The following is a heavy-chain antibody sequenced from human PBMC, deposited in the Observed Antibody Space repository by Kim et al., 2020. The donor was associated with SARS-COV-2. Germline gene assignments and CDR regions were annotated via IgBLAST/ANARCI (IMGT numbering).Heavy chain of an antibody. CDR1: GGTFSSYA. CDR3: ARVSATQGGDYYDSSGYYHGGWFDP. CDR2: IIPIFGTA. J-gene: IGHJ5*02. V-gene: IGHV1-69*13. Sequence: SVKVSCKASGGTFSSYAISWVRQAPGQGLEWMGGIIPIFGTANYAQKFQGRVTITADESTSTAYMELSSLRSEDTAVYYCARVSATQGGDYYDSSGYYHGGWFDPWGQGTLVTVSS. D-gene: IGHD3-22*01.